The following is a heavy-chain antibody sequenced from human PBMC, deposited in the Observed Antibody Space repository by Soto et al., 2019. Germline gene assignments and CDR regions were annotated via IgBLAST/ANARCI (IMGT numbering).Heavy chain of an antibody. Sequence: ASVKVSCKASGGTFSSYAISWVRQAPGQGLEWMGGIIPIFGTANYAQKFQGRVTITADESTSTAYMELSSLRSEDTAVYYCVRSAGERLFYYFDYWGQGTLVTVSS. CDR2: IIPIFGTA. V-gene: IGHV1-69*13. CDR1: GGTFSSYA. D-gene: IGHD7-27*01. CDR3: VRSAGERLFYYFDY. J-gene: IGHJ4*02.